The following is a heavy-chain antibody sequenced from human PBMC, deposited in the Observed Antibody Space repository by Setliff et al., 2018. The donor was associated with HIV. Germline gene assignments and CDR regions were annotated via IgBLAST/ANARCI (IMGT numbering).Heavy chain of an antibody. Sequence: GASVKVSCKASGYSFTNYAINWLRQAPGRGLEWMGCIHTEQGFPMYAQGFTGRFVFSLDPSVSTAYLQINSLNPDDGAVYYCAVDRHAFDIWGQGTVVTVSS. CDR1: GYSFTNYA. J-gene: IGHJ3*02. CDR2: IHTEQGFP. CDR3: AVDRHAFDI. D-gene: IGHD5-12*01. V-gene: IGHV7-4-1*02.